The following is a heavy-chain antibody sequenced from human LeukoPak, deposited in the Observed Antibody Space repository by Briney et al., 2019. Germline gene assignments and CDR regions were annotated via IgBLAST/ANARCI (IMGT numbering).Heavy chain of an antibody. J-gene: IGHJ6*03. V-gene: IGHV1-18*01. CDR2: ISAYNGHT. Sequence: GASVKVSCKASGYTFTKYGISWVRQAPGQGLEWMGYISAYNGHTQFAQKFQGRLTMTTDTSTTTAYMELRSLRSDDTAVYYCARQLLEWSGSYYSYYYMGVWGKGTTLTVSS. D-gene: IGHD3-3*01. CDR1: GYTFTKYG. CDR3: ARQLLEWSGSYYSYYYMGV.